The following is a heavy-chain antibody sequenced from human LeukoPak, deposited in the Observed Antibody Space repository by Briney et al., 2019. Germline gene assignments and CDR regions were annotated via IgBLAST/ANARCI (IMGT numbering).Heavy chain of an antibody. CDR3: ASPTPNIAAAVSAY. Sequence: QPGGSLRLSCAASGFTFSSYAMSWVRQAPGKGLEWVSVIYSGGTTYYADSVKGRFTISRDNSKNTLYLQMNSLRAEDTAVYYCASPTPNIAAAVSAYWGQGTLVTVSS. V-gene: IGHV3-66*01. CDR1: GFTFSSYA. CDR2: IYSGGTT. D-gene: IGHD6-13*01. J-gene: IGHJ4*02.